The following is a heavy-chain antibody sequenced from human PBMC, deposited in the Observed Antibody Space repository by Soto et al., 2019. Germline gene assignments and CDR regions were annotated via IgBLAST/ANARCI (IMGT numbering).Heavy chain of an antibody. J-gene: IGHJ6*02. D-gene: IGHD2-8*01. V-gene: IGHV4-34*01. CDR2: INHSGST. CDR1: GGSFSGYY. Sequence: KTSETLSLTCAVYGGSFSGYYWSWIRQPPGKGLEWIGEINHSGSTNYNPSLKSRVTISVDTSKNQFSLKLSSVTAADTAVYYCARDASGCTNGVCYKYYGMDVWGQGTTVTVSS. CDR3: ARDASGCTNGVCYKYYGMDV.